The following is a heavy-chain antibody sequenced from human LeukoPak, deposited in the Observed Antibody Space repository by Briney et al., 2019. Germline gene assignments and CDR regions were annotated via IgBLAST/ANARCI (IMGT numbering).Heavy chain of an antibody. J-gene: IGHJ6*03. CDR1: GFTFSSYA. CDR2: ISGSGGST. CDR3: AKGAYYYDSSGSSRVYYMDV. Sequence: GGSLRLSCAASGFTFSSYAMSWVRQAPGKGLEWVSAISGSGGSTYYADSVKGRFTISRDNSKNTLYLQMNSLRAEDTAVYYCAKGAYYYDSSGSSRVYYMDVWGKGTTVTVSS. V-gene: IGHV3-23*01. D-gene: IGHD3-22*01.